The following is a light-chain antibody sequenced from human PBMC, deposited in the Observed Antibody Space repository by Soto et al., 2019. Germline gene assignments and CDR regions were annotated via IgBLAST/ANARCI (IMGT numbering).Light chain of an antibody. CDR1: SSNIGSST. CDR2: GKN. Sequence: QSVLTQPPSASGTPGQRVTISCSGSSSNIGSSTVSWYQQLPRTAPKLLMYGKNQRPSGVSDRFSGSKSGTSASLAISGLQSEDEADCYCASWDDSLNGVVFGGGTKLTVL. CDR3: ASWDDSLNGVV. J-gene: IGLJ2*01. V-gene: IGLV1-44*01.